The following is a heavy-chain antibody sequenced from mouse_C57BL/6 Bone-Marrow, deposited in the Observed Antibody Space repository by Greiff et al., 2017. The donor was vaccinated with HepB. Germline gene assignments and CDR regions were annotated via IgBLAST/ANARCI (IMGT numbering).Heavy chain of an antibody. CDR3: ARAFYPWYFYV. V-gene: IGHV5-16*01. D-gene: IGHD2-3*01. Sequence: EVMLVESEGGLVQPGSSMKLSCTASGFTFSDYYMAWVRQVPEKGLEWVANINYDGSSTYYLDSLKSRFIISRDNAKNILYLQMSSLKSEDTATYYCARAFYPWYFYVWGTGTTVTVSS. J-gene: IGHJ1*03. CDR1: GFTFSDYY. CDR2: INYDGSST.